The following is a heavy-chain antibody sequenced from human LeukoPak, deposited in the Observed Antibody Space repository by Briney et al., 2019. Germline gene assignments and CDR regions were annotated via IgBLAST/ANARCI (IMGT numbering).Heavy chain of an antibody. CDR3: ARDRAILVGATLFYFDY. Sequence: GGSLRLSCAASGFTFSSYSMNWVRQAPGKGLEWVSSISSSSSYIYYADSVKGRFTISRDNAKNSLYLQMNSLRAEDTAVYYCARDRAILVGATLFYFDYWGQGTLVTVSS. CDR1: GFTFSSYS. J-gene: IGHJ4*02. D-gene: IGHD1-26*01. V-gene: IGHV3-21*01. CDR2: ISSSSSYI.